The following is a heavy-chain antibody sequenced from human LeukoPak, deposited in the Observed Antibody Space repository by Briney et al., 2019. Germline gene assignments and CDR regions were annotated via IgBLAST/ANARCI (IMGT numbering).Heavy chain of an antibody. Sequence: YISYADSVKVRFTISRDNAKNSLYLQMNSLRAEDTAVYYCARDGSLGYCSSTSCYKWAFDYWGQGTLVTVSS. D-gene: IGHD2-2*02. CDR2: YI. V-gene: IGHV3-21*01. J-gene: IGHJ4*02. CDR3: ARDGSLGYCSSTSCYKWAFDY.